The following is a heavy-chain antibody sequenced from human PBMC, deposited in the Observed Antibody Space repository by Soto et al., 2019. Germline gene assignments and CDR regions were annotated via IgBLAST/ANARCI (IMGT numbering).Heavy chain of an antibody. V-gene: IGHV4-31*03. J-gene: IGHJ2*01. CDR1: GGSISSGGYY. CDR2: IYYSGSI. D-gene: IGHD6-13*01. CDR3: ARTWFSTTRGTAPWYWYVDL. Sequence: QVQLQESGPGLVKPSQTLSLTCTVSGGSISSGGYYWSWIRQHPAKGLEWIGNIYYSGSIYYNPSVKSRVTISVDTSENEFSLTVTSVTAADTAVYYCARTWFSTTRGTAPWYWYVDLWGRGTLVTVSS.